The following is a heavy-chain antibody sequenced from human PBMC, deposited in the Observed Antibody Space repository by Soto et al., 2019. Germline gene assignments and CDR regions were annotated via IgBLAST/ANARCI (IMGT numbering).Heavy chain of an antibody. D-gene: IGHD2-21*02. Sequence: GSPRLSCPASGFTFSKAYMNWVRQAPGKGLEWVGQIDSKIDADKTDFAAPVKGRFTLSRDDSKNTVYLQMNGQEIEDTAMYYCVTRFTAVATAGFDYWGQGTLVTVSS. CDR1: GFTFSKAY. CDR3: VTRFTAVATAGFDY. J-gene: IGHJ4*02. V-gene: IGHV3-15*04. CDR2: IDSKIDADKT.